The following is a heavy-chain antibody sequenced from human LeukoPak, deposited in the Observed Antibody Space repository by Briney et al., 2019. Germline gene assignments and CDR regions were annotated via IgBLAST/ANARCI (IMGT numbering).Heavy chain of an antibody. V-gene: IGHV4-59*01. CDR2: IYYSGST. D-gene: IGHD3-22*01. Sequence: PSETLSLACTVSGGSISTFYWNWIRQPPGKGLEWIGHIYYSGSTNYNPSLKSRVTISVDTSKNQFSLKLSSVTAADTAVYYCARAGVDYYDSSGYRIPLAFDIWGQGTMVTVSS. J-gene: IGHJ3*02. CDR1: GGSISTFY. CDR3: ARAGVDYYDSSGYRIPLAFDI.